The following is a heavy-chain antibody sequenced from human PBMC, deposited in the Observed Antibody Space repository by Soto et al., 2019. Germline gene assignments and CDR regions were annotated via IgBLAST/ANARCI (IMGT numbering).Heavy chain of an antibody. CDR2: INPGGGRT. D-gene: IGHD2-21*02. J-gene: IGHJ4*02. Sequence: ASVKVSCKASGYTFTSYYIHWVRQAPGQGLEWVAMINPGGGRTKNAQIFQGRVTLTRDTSAGTVDMELSSLTSDDSAVYYCARGPSCGGDCYLFDYWGQGSLVTVSS. CDR3: ARGPSCGGDCYLFDY. V-gene: IGHV1-46*01. CDR1: GYTFTSYY.